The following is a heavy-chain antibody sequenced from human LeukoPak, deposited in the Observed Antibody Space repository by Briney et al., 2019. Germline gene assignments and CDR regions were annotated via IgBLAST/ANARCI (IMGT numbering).Heavy chain of an antibody. Sequence: PSETLSLTCTVSVGSISSYYWSWIRQPPWKGLEWIGYIYYRGSTNYNPSLKSRVTISVDRSKNQFSLKLSSVTAADTAVYYCARTQTGDAFDIWGQGTMVTVSS. J-gene: IGHJ3*02. V-gene: IGHV4-59*12. CDR3: ARTQTGDAFDI. CDR1: VGSISSYY. CDR2: IYYRGST.